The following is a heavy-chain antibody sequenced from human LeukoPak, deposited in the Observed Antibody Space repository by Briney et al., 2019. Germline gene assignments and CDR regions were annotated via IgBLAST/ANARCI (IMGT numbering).Heavy chain of an antibody. J-gene: IGHJ4*02. CDR2: IFPGDSDT. CDR3: ARGRRRGILTGYYSGMPFDY. D-gene: IGHD3-9*01. Sequence: GESLKISCKGSGYSFTSYWIGWVGQMPGKGLEWMGIIFPGDSDTRYSPSFQGQVTISADKSISTAYLQWSSLKASDTAMYYCARGRRRGILTGYYSGMPFDYWGQGTLVTVSS. CDR1: GYSFTSYW. V-gene: IGHV5-51*01.